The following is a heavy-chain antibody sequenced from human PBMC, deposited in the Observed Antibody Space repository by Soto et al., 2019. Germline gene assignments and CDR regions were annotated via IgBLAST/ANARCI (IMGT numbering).Heavy chain of an antibody. D-gene: IGHD6-19*01. V-gene: IGHV1-3*01. CDR1: GYTFTSTA. CDR3: ARCSGWCTAKYFDS. CDR2: INAGIGNT. Sequence: QVQLVQSGAEVKKPGASVQVSCKASGYTFTSTAIHWVRQAPGQRPEWMGWINAGIGNTKYSQNFQGRLTITRDTSASTAYLELNNLTSEDTAVYYCARCSGWCTAKYFDSWGQGTLVSVSS. J-gene: IGHJ4*02.